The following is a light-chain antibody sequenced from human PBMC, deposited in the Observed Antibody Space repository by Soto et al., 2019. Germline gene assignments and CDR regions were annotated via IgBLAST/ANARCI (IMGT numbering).Light chain of an antibody. CDR3: QHRSDWALT. J-gene: IGKJ4*01. CDR1: QSVSSY. V-gene: IGKV3-11*01. Sequence: EIVLTQSPATLSLSPGERATLSCRASQSVSSYLAWYQQKPGQAPRLLIYDASNRATGIPDRFSGSGSGTDFTLTISSLEPEDFAVYFCQHRSDWALTFGGGTKVEI. CDR2: DAS.